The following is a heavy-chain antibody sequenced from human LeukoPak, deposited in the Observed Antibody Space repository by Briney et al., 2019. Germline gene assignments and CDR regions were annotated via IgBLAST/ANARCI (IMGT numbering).Heavy chain of an antibody. CDR1: GFTFSNYG. CDR2: IRYDGTNK. V-gene: IGHV3-30*02. CDR3: ARDLPPHYYDSSGARDAFDI. J-gene: IGHJ3*02. Sequence: GGSLRLSCAASGFTFSNYGMHWVRQAPGKGLEWVAFIRYDGTNKYYADSVKGRFTISRDNSKNTLYLQMNSLRAEDTAVYYCARDLPPHYYDSSGARDAFDIWGQGTMVTVSS. D-gene: IGHD3-22*01.